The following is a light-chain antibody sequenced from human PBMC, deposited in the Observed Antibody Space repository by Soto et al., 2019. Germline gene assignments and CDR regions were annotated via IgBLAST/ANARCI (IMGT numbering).Light chain of an antibody. V-gene: IGLV4-69*01. CDR1: SGHSSYA. CDR2: LNSDGSH. CDR3: QTWGTGIQV. Sequence: QSVLTQSLSASASLGGSVKLTCTLSSGHSSYAIAWHQQHPEKGPRYLMKLNSDGSHSKGYGIPVRFSGSSSGAERYLTISSLQSEDETDYHCQTWGTGIQVFGGGTQLTVL. J-gene: IGLJ2*01.